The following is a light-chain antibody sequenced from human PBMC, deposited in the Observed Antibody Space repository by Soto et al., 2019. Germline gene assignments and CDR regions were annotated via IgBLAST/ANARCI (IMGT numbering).Light chain of an antibody. J-gene: IGLJ1*01. CDR3: CSYAGSHSLYV. Sequence: ALTQPRSVSGSPGQSVTISCTGTSSDVGGYNYVSWYQQHPGKAPKLMIYDVSKRPSGVPDRFSGSKSGNTASLTISGLQAEDEADYYCCSYAGSHSLYVFGTGTKLTVL. V-gene: IGLV2-11*01. CDR1: SSDVGGYNY. CDR2: DVS.